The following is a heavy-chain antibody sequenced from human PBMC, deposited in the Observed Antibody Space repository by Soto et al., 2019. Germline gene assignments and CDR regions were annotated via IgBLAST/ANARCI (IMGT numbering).Heavy chain of an antibody. J-gene: IGHJ6*03. CDR3: AGTTSHQWYYMDV. CDR2: TYYRSRWYN. V-gene: IGHV6-1*01. Sequence: QVQLQESGPGLVKPSQTLSLTCAISGDSVSSNSAAWNWIRLSPSRGLEWLARTYYRSRWYNDYAVSVRSRITVNPDTSKNQFSRQLTSVTPEDTAVYYCAGTTSHQWYYMDVWGQGTTVTVSS. D-gene: IGHD1-7*01. CDR1: GDSVSSNSAA.